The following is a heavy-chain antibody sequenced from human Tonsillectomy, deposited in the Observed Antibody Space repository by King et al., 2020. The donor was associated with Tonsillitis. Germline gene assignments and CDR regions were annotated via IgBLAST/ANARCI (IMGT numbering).Heavy chain of an antibody. J-gene: IGHJ4*02. CDR1: GFTFSDRY. D-gene: IGHD3-3*01. CDR2: SRNKANSYTT. Sequence: VQLVESGGGLVQPGGSLRLSCAASGFTFSDRYMDWVRQPPGKGLEWVARSRNKANSYTTEYAGSVKGRFTISRDDSKNSLYLQMNSLKTEDTAVYYCARVSGDNGDYTLDYWGQGTLVTVSS. CDR3: ARVSGDNGDYTLDY. V-gene: IGHV3-72*01.